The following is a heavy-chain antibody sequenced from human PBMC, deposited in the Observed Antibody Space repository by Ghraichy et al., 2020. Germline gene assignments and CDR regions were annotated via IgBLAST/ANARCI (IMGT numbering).Heavy chain of an antibody. D-gene: IGHD5-18*01. Sequence: SQTLSLTCAVSGYSISDSNWWGCIRQPPGKGLEWIGYTHHSGSTYYNPSLKSRLTMPVDTSKNQFSLRLTSVTAVDTAIYYCARIGGYNYDFFYFDTWGQGTLVTVSS. J-gene: IGHJ4*02. CDR3: ARIGGYNYDFFYFDT. V-gene: IGHV4-28*01. CDR2: THHSGST. CDR1: GYSISDSNW.